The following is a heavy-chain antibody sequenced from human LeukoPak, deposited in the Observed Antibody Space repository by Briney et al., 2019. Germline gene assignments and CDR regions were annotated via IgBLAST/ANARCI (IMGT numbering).Heavy chain of an antibody. V-gene: IGHV5-51*01. CDR2: IYPGDSDT. CDR1: GYSFTSYW. J-gene: IGHJ4*02. CDR3: ARLTYSGSYLGRTFDY. Sequence: GEPLKISCKGSGYSFTSYWIGWVRQMPGKGLEWMGIIYPGDSDTRYSPSFQGQVTISADKSISTAYLQWSSLKASDTAMYYCARLTYSGSYLGRTFDYWGQGTLVTVSS. D-gene: IGHD1-26*01.